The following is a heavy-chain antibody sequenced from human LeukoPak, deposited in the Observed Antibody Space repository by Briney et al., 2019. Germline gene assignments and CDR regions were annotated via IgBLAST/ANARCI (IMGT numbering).Heavy chain of an antibody. CDR3: AKESMWFGESNPFDY. V-gene: IGHV3-30*02. CDR2: IRYDGSNK. D-gene: IGHD3-10*01. J-gene: IGHJ4*02. Sequence: PGGSLRLSCAASGFTFSSYGMHWVRHAPGKGLEWAAFIRYDGSNKYYADSVKGRFTISRDNSKNTLYVQMNSLRAEDTAVYYCAKESMWFGESNPFDYWGQGTLVTVSS. CDR1: GFTFSSYG.